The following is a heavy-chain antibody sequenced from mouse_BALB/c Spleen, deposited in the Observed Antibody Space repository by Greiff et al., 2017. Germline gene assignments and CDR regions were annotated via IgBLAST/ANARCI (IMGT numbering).Heavy chain of an antibody. CDR2: ISYSGST. Sequence: EVKLVESGPGLVKPSQSLSLTCTVTGYSITSDYAWNWIRQFPGNKLEWMGYISYSGSTSYNPSLKSRISITRDTSKNQFFLQLNSVTTEDTATYYCARRWLRLYYFDYWGQGTTLTVSS. D-gene: IGHD2-2*01. CDR3: ARRWLRLYYFDY. CDR1: GYSITSDYA. J-gene: IGHJ2*01. V-gene: IGHV3-2*02.